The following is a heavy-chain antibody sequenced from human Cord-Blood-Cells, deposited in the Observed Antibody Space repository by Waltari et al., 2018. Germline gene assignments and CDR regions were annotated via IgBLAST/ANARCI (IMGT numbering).Heavy chain of an antibody. CDR2: IIPIFGTA. V-gene: IGHV1-69*19. CDR1: GGTFRSNP. D-gene: IGHD4-4*01. CDR3: ARDLATTVPTGWFDP. J-gene: IGHJ5*02. Sequence: HVQLVQSGAEAKTPGSSVKVSCKASGGTFRSNPLSWVRQPPGQGLEWMGGIIPIFGTANYAQKFQGRVTITADESASTAYMELSSLRSEDTAVYYCARDLATTVPTGWFDPWGQGTLVTVSS.